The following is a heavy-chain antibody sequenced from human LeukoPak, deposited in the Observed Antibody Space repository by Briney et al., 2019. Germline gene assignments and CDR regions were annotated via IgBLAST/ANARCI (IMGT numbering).Heavy chain of an antibody. J-gene: IGHJ6*02. V-gene: IGHV4-59*01. Sequence: SETLSLTCTVSGGSISSYYWSWIRQPPGKGLEGIGYIYYSGSTNYNPSLKSRVTISVDTSKNQFSLKLSSVTAADTAVYYCARGYSSSWSYYYYGMDVWGQGTTVTVSS. CDR1: GGSISSYY. D-gene: IGHD6-13*01. CDR3: ARGYSSSWSYYYYGMDV. CDR2: IYYSGST.